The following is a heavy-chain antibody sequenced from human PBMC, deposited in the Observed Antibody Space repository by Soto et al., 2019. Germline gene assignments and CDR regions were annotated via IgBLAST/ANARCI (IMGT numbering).Heavy chain of an antibody. D-gene: IGHD1-7*01. V-gene: IGHV1-69*12. J-gene: IGHJ6*02. CDR2: IIPIFGTA. Sequence: QVQLVQSGAEVKKPGSSVKVSCKASGGTFSSYAISWVRQAPGQGLEWMGGIIPIFGTANYAQKFQGRVTITADESTSTAYMELSSLRSEDTAVYYCARDEIPGSDYKTTYYGMDVWGQGTTVTVSS. CDR3: ARDEIPGSDYKTTYYGMDV. CDR1: GGTFSSYA.